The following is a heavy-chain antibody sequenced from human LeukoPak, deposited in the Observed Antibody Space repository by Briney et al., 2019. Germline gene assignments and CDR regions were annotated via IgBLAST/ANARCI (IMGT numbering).Heavy chain of an antibody. CDR2: IYYSGST. Sequence: SETLSLTRTVSGGSISSYYWSWIRQPPGKGLEWIGYIYYSGSTNYNPSLKSRVTISVDTSKNQFSLKLSSVTAADTAVYYCAREVGWELLMIGAFDIWGQGTMVTVSS. J-gene: IGHJ3*02. CDR3: AREVGWELLMIGAFDI. V-gene: IGHV4-59*01. CDR1: GGSISSYY. D-gene: IGHD1-26*01.